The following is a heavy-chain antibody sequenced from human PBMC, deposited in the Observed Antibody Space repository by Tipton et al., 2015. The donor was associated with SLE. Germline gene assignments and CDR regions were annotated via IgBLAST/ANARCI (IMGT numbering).Heavy chain of an antibody. Sequence: TLSLTCTVSGASISSYYWSWIRQPPGKGLEWIGYVYDIEFTNYNPSLKSRVTISLDTSKNQFSLKLSSVTAADTAVYYCARSRTSRYYYGLDVWGQGTTVTVS. CDR2: VYDIEFT. CDR3: ARSRTSRYYYGLDV. V-gene: IGHV4-59*01. D-gene: IGHD1-1*01. CDR1: GASISSYY. J-gene: IGHJ6*02.